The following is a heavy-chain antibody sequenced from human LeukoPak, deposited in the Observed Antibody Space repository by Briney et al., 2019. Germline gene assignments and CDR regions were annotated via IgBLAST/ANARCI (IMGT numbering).Heavy chain of an antibody. J-gene: IGHJ1*01. V-gene: IGHV4-34*01. Sequence: SETLSLTCAVSGGSFSGYYWSWIRQPPGKGLEWIGEINHSGSTSYNPSLKSRVTISVDTSKNQFSLKLSSVTAADTAVYYCARYDYYDSSGYKIAEYFQHWGQGTLVTVSS. D-gene: IGHD3-22*01. CDR2: INHSGST. CDR1: GGSFSGYY. CDR3: ARYDYYDSSGYKIAEYFQH.